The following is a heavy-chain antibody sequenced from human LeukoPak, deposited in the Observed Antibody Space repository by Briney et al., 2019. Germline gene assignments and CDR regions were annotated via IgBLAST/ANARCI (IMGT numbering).Heavy chain of an antibody. CDR1: GFTFSSYS. J-gene: IGHJ4*02. CDR3: AKGDCASGSCYFDD. Sequence: GGSLRLSCAASGFTFSSYSMNWVRQAPGKGLEWVSYISKSSDRIYHADSVKGRFTISRDSARSALYLQMNSLRAEDTAVYYCAKGDCASGSCYFDDWGQGSQVTVSS. CDR2: ISKSSDRI. D-gene: IGHD2-8*01. V-gene: IGHV3-48*04.